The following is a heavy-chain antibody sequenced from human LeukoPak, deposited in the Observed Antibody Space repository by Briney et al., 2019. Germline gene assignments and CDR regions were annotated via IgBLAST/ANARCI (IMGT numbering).Heavy chain of an antibody. V-gene: IGHV4-34*01. Sequence: SETLSLTCAVYGGSFSGYYWSWIRQPPGKGLEWIGEINHSGSTNYNPSLKSRVTISVDTSKNQFSLKLSSVTAADTAVYYCAVAVAGTVFGYWGQGTLVTVSS. D-gene: IGHD6-19*01. J-gene: IGHJ4*02. CDR1: GGSFSGYY. CDR3: AVAVAGTVFGY. CDR2: INHSGST.